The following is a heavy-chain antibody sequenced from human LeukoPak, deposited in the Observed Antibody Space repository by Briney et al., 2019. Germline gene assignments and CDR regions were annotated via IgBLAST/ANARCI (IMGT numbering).Heavy chain of an antibody. CDR3: AREVVGSCWLDY. CDR1: GGTFSSYA. CDR2: IIPIFGTA. D-gene: IGHD6-13*01. Sequence: SVKVACKASGGTFSSYAISWVRQAPGQGLEWMGGIIPIFGTANYAQKFQGRVTITADESTSTAYMELSSLRSEDTAVYYCAREVVGSCWLDYWSQGTLVTVSS. J-gene: IGHJ4*02. V-gene: IGHV1-69*13.